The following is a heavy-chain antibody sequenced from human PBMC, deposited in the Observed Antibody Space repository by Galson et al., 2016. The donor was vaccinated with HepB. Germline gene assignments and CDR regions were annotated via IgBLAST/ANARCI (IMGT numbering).Heavy chain of an antibody. CDR3: ARDLIAVAEGGTDY. J-gene: IGHJ4*02. CDR2: IYHRGNT. V-gene: IGHV4-4*02. Sequence: SETLSLTCAVSGASVSRSNWWSWVRQPPGKGLEWIGEIYHRGNTNYNPSLHSRVTISIDRSRNQFSLNLTSVTAADTAVYYCARDLIAVAEGGTDYWGQGILVTVSS. D-gene: IGHD6-19*01. CDR1: GASVSRSNW.